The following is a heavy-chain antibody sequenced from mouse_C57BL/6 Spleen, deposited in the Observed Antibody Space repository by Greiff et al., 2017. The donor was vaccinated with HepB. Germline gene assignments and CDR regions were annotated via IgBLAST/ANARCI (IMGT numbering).Heavy chain of an antibody. CDR1: GYAFTNYL. J-gene: IGHJ4*01. Sequence: QVQLQQSGAELVRPGTSVKVSCKASGYAFTNYLIEWVKQRPGQGLEWIGVINPGSGGTNYNEKFKGKATLTADKSSSTAYMQLSSLTSEDAAVYFYARWHGGDAMDYWGQGTSVTVSS. CDR3: ARWHGGDAMDY. V-gene: IGHV1-54*01. D-gene: IGHD3-1*01. CDR2: INPGSGGT.